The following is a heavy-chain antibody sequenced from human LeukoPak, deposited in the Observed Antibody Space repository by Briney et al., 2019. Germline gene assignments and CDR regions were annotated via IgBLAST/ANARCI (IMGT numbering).Heavy chain of an antibody. CDR2: IYTSGST. D-gene: IGHD1-26*01. CDR3: ARENSGSYREFDY. CDR1: GDSISSYY. Sequence: PSETLSLTCTVSGDSISSYYWSWIRQPPGKGLEWIGRIYTSGSTNYNASLKSRVSMSVDTSKNQFSLKLSSVTAADTAVFYCARENSGSYREFDYWGQGTLVTVSS. J-gene: IGHJ4*02. V-gene: IGHV4-4*07.